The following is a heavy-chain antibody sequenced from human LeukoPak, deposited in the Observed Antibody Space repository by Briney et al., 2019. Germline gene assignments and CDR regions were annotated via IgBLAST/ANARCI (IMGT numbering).Heavy chain of an antibody. D-gene: IGHD5-24*01. V-gene: IGHV3-66*01. Sequence: GGSLRLSCAASGFAITDHHMDWVRQAPGRGREWVSLIYSGGSTYYADSVKGRFTISRDNSKNTLYLQMNSLRAEDTAVYYCASRDKGYYYGMDVWGQGTTVTVSS. CDR2: IYSGGST. J-gene: IGHJ6*02. CDR1: GFAITDHH. CDR3: ASRDKGYYYGMDV.